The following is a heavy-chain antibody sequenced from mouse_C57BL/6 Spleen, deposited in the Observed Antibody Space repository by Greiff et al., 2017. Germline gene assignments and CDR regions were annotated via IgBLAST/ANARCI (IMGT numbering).Heavy chain of an antibody. CDR3: ARGSSYVDY. Sequence: QVKLQQSGPELVKPGASVKISCKASGYAFSSSWMNWVKQRPGKGLEWIGRIYPGDGDTNYNGKFKGKATLTADKSSRTAYMQLSSLTSEDSAVYFCARGSSYVDYWGQGTTLTVSS. D-gene: IGHD1-1*02. CDR2: IYPGDGDT. V-gene: IGHV1-82*01. CDR1: GYAFSSSW. J-gene: IGHJ2*01.